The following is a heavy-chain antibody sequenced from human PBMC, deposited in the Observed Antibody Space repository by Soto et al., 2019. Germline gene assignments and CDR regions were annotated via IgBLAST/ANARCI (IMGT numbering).Heavy chain of an antibody. CDR3: ARWWSGSRQGFDP. D-gene: IGHD3-3*01. CDR2: IYYSGST. V-gene: IGHV4-31*03. CDR1: GGSISSGDYY. Sequence: QVQLQESGPGLVKPSQTLSLTCTVSGGSISSGDYYWSWSRQHPGKGLEWIGYIYYSGSTYYNPSLTSRVTISVDTSKNQFSLKLSSVTAADTAVYYCARWWSGSRQGFDPWGQGTLVTVSS. J-gene: IGHJ5*02.